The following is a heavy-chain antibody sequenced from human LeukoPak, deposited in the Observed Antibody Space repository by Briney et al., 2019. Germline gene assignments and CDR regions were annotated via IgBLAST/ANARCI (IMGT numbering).Heavy chain of an antibody. CDR1: GFTFRSYA. CDR3: ASCLDDILTGWLNWFDP. D-gene: IGHD3-9*01. J-gene: IGHJ5*02. CDR2: ISSSSSYI. Sequence: GGSLRLSCAVSGFTFRSYAMNWVRQAPGKGLEWVSSISSSSSYIYYADSVKGRFTISRDNAKNSLYLQMNSLRAEDTAVYYCASCLDDILTGWLNWFDPWGQGTLVTVSS. V-gene: IGHV3-21*01.